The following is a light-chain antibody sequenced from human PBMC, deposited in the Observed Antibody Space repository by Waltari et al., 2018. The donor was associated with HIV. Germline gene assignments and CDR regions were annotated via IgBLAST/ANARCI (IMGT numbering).Light chain of an antibody. CDR2: KAS. J-gene: IGKJ2*01. Sequence: DIQMTQSPSTLSASVGDRVTITCRASQSISNWLAWYQQKPGKAPKLLIYKASSLESGVPSRFSGSGSVTDFTLTISSLQPDDFATYYCQQYNTYSYTFGQGTKLEI. CDR1: QSISNW. V-gene: IGKV1-5*03. CDR3: QQYNTYSYT.